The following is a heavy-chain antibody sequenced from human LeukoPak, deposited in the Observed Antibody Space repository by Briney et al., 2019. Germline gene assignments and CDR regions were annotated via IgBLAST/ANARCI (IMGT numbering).Heavy chain of an antibody. J-gene: IGHJ4*02. Sequence: GGSLRLSCAASGFTVSKNYMNWVRQAPGKGLEWVSVIYSGGSTYYADSVKGRFTISRDNSKNTLYLQINSLRAEDTAVYYCAREQTFPYFDFWGQGTLVTVSS. CDR3: AREQTFPYFDF. CDR2: IYSGGST. CDR1: GFTVSKNY. D-gene: IGHD3-16*01. V-gene: IGHV3-66*01.